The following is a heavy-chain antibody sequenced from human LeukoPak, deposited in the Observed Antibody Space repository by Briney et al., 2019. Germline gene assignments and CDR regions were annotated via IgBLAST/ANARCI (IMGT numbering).Heavy chain of an antibody. CDR1: GGSISSYY. CDR3: ARVGMVRGVHS. V-gene: IGHV4-59*12. Sequence: SETLSLTCTVSGGSISSYYWSWIRQPPGKGLEWIGYIYYSGSTNYNPSLKGRVTISVDTSKNQFSLKLSSVTAADTAVYYCARVGMVRGVHSWGQGTLVTVSS. D-gene: IGHD3-10*01. J-gene: IGHJ5*02. CDR2: IYYSGST.